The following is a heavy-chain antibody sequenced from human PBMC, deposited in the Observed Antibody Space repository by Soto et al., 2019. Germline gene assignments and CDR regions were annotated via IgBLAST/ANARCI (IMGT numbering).Heavy chain of an antibody. CDR3: YPSGGGY. CDR2: IWYDGSNK. Sequence: QVQLVESGGGVVQPGRSLRLSCAASGFTFSSYGMHWVRQAPGKGLEWVAVIWYDGSNKYYADSVKGRFTISRDNSKNTLYLQMNSLXAEDTAVYYCYPSGGGYWGQGTLVTVSS. J-gene: IGHJ4*02. CDR1: GFTFSSYG. D-gene: IGHD3-16*01. V-gene: IGHV3-33*01.